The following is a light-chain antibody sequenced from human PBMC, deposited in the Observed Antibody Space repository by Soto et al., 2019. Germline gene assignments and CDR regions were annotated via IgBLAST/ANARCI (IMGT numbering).Light chain of an antibody. CDR3: QQYNSYSPV. CDR1: QSISSK. CDR2: DAS. Sequence: DIQMTQSPSTLSASVGDRVTLTCRASQSISSKLAWYQQKPGKAPKLLIYDASSLESGDPSRFSGSGSGTEFTLTISSLHADVFVTYYWQQYNSYSPVFGQGTKLEIK. J-gene: IGKJ2*01. V-gene: IGKV1-5*01.